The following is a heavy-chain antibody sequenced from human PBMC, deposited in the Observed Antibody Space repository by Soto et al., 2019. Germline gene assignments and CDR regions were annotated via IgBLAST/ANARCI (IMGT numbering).Heavy chain of an antibody. CDR1: GITFSDFG. V-gene: IGHV3-30*18. CDR3: AKRGTNYVRCGVDA. J-gene: IGHJ6*02. D-gene: IGHD2-8*01. CDR2: ISSGGNEI. Sequence: QVRLVESGGAVVQPGGSLRLSCEVSGITFSDFGFHWVRQAPGKGLDGVAVISSGGNEIYYVDSVKGRFTISRDNSINTLVLQMNDLTTEDTAVYFCAKRGTNYVRCGVDAWGQGTTVTVTS.